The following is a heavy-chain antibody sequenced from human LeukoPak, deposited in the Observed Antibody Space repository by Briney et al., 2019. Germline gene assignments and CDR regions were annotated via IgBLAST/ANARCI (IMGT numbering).Heavy chain of an antibody. D-gene: IGHD3-9*01. CDR2: INNDGSEK. V-gene: IGHV3-7*03. CDR3: ARSPSGFRSTFVN. CDR1: GFTSNEYW. Sequence: GGSLRLSCAASGFTSNEYWMNWVRQVPGKGLVWVSSINNDGSEKDYADSVKGRFTISRDNAKNTLYLHMKSLTAEDTAVYFCARSPSGFRSTFVNWGQGTLVSVSS. J-gene: IGHJ4*02.